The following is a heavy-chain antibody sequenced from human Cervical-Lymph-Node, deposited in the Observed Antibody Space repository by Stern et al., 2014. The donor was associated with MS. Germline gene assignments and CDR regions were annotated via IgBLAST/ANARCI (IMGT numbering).Heavy chain of an antibody. CDR1: GDTSMSYY. V-gene: IGHV1-46*01. D-gene: IGHD3-16*01. J-gene: IGHJ4*02. Sequence: VQLVEAGAEVKKPGASVKVSCKASGDTSMSYYIHWVRPAPGHGLEWMGIINPLGGSTNLAKKFQDRVPMTWDTSTGTVFLELSSLRSEDTAVYYCAGARMMITPPPLDIWGRGPLVTVSS. CDR3: AGARMMITPPPLDI. CDR2: INPLGGST.